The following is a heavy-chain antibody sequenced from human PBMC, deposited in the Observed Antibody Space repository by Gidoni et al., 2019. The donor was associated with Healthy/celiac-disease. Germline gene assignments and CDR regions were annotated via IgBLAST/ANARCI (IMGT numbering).Heavy chain of an antibody. J-gene: IGHJ4*02. CDR2: ISYDGSNK. Sequence: QVQLVESGGGVVQPGRSLRLSCAASGFTFSSYGMHWVRQAPGKGLEWVAVISYDGSNKYYADSVKGRFTISRDNSKNTLYLQMNSLRAEDTAVYYCAKEGGPMSNPNFDYWGQGTLVTVSS. CDR3: AKEGGPMSNPNFDY. V-gene: IGHV3-30*18. D-gene: IGHD2-15*01. CDR1: GFTFSSYG.